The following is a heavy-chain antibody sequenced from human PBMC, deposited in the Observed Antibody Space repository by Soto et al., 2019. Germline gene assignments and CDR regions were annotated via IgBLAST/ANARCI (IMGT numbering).Heavy chain of an antibody. CDR3: ARGVGSGTYYNQYNWFDP. J-gene: IGHJ5*02. CDR2: IIPIFGAA. V-gene: IGHV1-69*05. D-gene: IGHD3-10*01. Sequence: ASVKVSCKASGDTFNSYAVNWVRQAPGQGLEWMGGIIPIFGAANHAQKLQGRVTMTTDTSTSTAYMELRSLRSDDTAVYYCARGVGSGTYYNQYNWFDPWGQGTLVTVSS. CDR1: GDTFNSYA.